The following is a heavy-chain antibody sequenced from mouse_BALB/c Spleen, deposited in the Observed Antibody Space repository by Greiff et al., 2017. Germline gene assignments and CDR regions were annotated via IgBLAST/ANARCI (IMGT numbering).Heavy chain of an antibody. J-gene: IGHJ3*01. V-gene: IGHV3-8*02. D-gene: IGHD1-1*01. CDR2: ISYSGST. Sequence: VQLKESGPSLVKPSQTLSLTCSVTGDSITSGYWNWIRKFPGNKLEYMGYISYSGSTYYNPSLKSRISITRDTSKNQYYLQLNSVTTEDTATYYCARAYDYGSSYYFDYWGQGTLVTVSA. CDR1: GDSITSGY. CDR3: ARAYDYGSSYYFDY.